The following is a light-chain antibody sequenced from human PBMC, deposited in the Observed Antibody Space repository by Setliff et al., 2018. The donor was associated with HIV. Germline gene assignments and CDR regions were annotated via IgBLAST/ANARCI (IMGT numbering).Light chain of an antibody. CDR1: SSDVGGYNL. CDR2: EVT. J-gene: IGLJ1*01. Sequence: QSVLTQFASVSGSPGQSITISCTGTSSDVGGYNLVSWYQQHPGKAPKLMIYEVTKRPSGISHRFSGSKSGNTASLTISGLQAEDGAEHYCCSYTSSSTPHVFGTGTKVTVL. CDR3: CSYTSSSTPHV. V-gene: IGLV2-14*02.